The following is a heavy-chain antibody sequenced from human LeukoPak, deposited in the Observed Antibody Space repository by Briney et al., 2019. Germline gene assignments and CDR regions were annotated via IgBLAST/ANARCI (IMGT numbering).Heavy chain of an antibody. CDR3: AREVRSPYDRSGYYSVDWYFDL. V-gene: IGHV4-59*12. CDR2: IYFSGST. J-gene: IGHJ2*01. CDR1: GGSISSYY. D-gene: IGHD3-22*01. Sequence: PSETLSLTCTVSGGSISSYYWSWIRQPPGKGLEWIGYIYFSGSTGYNPSLKSRLSISVDTSKNQFSLKLTSVTVADTAVYYCAREVRSPYDRSGYYSVDWYFDLWGRGTLVTVSS.